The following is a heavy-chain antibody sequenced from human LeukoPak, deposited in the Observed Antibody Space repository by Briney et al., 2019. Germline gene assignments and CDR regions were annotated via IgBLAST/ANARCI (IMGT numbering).Heavy chain of an antibody. J-gene: IGHJ3*02. Sequence: PSETLSLTCTVSSDSISSSTSYWGWIRQPPGKGLEYIGSIFYSGDTYYNPSLKSRVTLSVDMSKNQFSLKLSSVTAADTAVYYCARLDKRVHNTFDIWGQGTMVTVSS. D-gene: IGHD3-9*01. V-gene: IGHV4-39*01. CDR2: IFYSGDT. CDR1: SDSISSSTSY. CDR3: ARLDKRVHNTFDI.